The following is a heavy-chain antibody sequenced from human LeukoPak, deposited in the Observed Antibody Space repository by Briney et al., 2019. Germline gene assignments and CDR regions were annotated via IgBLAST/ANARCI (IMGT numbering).Heavy chain of an antibody. D-gene: IGHD1-14*01. J-gene: IGHJ6*04. CDR1: GFTFSRYS. Sequence: GGSLRLSCEASGFTFSRYSLTWVRQAPGKGLEWVSSISSSSTYIYYADSVKGRFTISRDNAENSLYLQMNSLRAEDTAVYYCARGYYYGLDVWGKGTTVIVSS. CDR2: ISSSSTYI. V-gene: IGHV3-21*01. CDR3: ARGYYYGLDV.